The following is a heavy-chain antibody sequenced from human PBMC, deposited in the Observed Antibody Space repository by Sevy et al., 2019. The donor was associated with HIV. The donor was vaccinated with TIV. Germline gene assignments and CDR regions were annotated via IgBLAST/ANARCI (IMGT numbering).Heavy chain of an antibody. CDR3: AREVLGVVVPAAIFDY. Sequence: GGSLRLSCAASGFTFSSYGMHWVRQAPGKGLEWVAVIWYDGSNKYYADSVKGRFTISRDNSKNTLYLQMNSLRAEDTAVDYCAREVLGVVVPAAIFDYWGQGTLVTVSS. J-gene: IGHJ4*02. CDR2: IWYDGSNK. CDR1: GFTFSSYG. V-gene: IGHV3-33*01. D-gene: IGHD2-2*01.